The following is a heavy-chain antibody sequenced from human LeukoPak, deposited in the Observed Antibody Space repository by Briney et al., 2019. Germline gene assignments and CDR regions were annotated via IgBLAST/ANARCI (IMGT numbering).Heavy chain of an antibody. J-gene: IGHJ4*02. CDR2: VSSTGRST. D-gene: IGHD4-23*01. CDR1: GFTFSSYA. CDR3: ARWVTPGYFDF. Sequence: PGGSLRLSCAASGFTFSSYAMSWVRQAPGKGLEWVSTVSSTGRSTYYADSVKGRFTISRDISKSTLYLQMNSLRAEDTAVYYCARWVTPGYFDFWGQGTLVTVSS. V-gene: IGHV3-23*01.